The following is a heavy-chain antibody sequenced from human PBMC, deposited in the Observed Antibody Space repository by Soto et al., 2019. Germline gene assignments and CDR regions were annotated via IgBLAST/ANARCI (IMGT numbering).Heavy chain of an antibody. Sequence: QVQLVESGGGVVQPGRSLRLSCAASGFTFSSYGMHWVRQAPGKGLEWVAVIWYDGSNKYYADSVTGRFTISRDNSKNTLYLQMNSLRADDTAVYYCARDPLEPGITVVGVVSNRMDVGGKGTTVTVSA. V-gene: IGHV3-33*01. CDR3: ARDPLEPGITVVGVVSNRMDV. D-gene: IGHD3-3*01. CDR1: GFTFSSYG. CDR2: IWYDGSNK. J-gene: IGHJ6*04.